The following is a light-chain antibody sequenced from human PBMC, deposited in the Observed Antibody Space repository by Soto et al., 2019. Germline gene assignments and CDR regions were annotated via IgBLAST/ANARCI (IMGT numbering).Light chain of an antibody. CDR3: AAWDGSLNVVI. J-gene: IGLJ2*01. Sequence: QSALTQSPSASGTPGQRGTISCSGSSSNIGSNTVNWYQQLPGSAPKLLMYSTNQRPSGVPDRFSGSKSGTSASLAISGLQCEDEADYYCAAWDGSLNVVIFGGGTKVTVL. V-gene: IGLV1-44*01. CDR2: STN. CDR1: SSNIGSNT.